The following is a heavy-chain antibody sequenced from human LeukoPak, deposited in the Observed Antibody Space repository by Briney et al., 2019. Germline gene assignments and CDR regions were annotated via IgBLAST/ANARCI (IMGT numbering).Heavy chain of an antibody. CDR1: GYTFTGYY. Sequence: ASVKVSCKASGYTFTGYYMHWVRQAPGQGLEWMGWINPNSGGTNYAQKLQGRVTMTTDTSTSTAYMELRSLRSDDTAVYYCARDLAVAGLAASINYYYYYMDVWGKGTTVTVSS. CDR2: INPNSGGT. CDR3: ARDLAVAGLAASINYYYYYMDV. D-gene: IGHD6-19*01. J-gene: IGHJ6*03. V-gene: IGHV1-2*02.